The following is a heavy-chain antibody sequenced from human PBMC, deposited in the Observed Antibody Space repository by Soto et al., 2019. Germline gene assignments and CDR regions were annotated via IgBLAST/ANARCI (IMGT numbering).Heavy chain of an antibody. CDR1: GFTFSNAW. D-gene: IGHD6-19*01. Sequence: GGSLRLSCAASGFTFSNAWMNWVRQAPGKGLEWVGRIKSKTDGGTTDYAAPVKGRFTISRDDSKTTLYLQMNSLKTEDTAVYYCTTAGYSSGWFDGYDAFDIWGQGTMVTVSS. V-gene: IGHV3-15*07. J-gene: IGHJ3*02. CDR2: IKSKTDGGTT. CDR3: TTAGYSSGWFDGYDAFDI.